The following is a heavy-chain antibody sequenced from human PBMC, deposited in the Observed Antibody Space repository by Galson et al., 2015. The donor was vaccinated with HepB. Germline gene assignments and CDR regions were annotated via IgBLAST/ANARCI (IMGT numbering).Heavy chain of an antibody. CDR2: INPSGGST. CDR3: ARSRTYSDYSPYYFDY. CDR1: GYTFTTYY. D-gene: IGHD5-12*01. V-gene: IGHV1-46*03. Sequence: SVKVSCKASGYTFTTYYMHWVRQAPGQGLEWMGIINPSGGSTSYAQKFQGRVTMTRDTSTSTVYMNLTSLRSEDTAVFYCARSRTYSDYSPYYFDYWGQGTLVTVSS. J-gene: IGHJ4*02.